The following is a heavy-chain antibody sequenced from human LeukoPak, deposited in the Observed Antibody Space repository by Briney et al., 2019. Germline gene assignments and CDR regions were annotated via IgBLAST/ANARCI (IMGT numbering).Heavy chain of an antibody. CDR3: ARDYITVTSVGYYGMDV. V-gene: IGHV3-66*01. Sequence: PGGSLRLSCAASGFTVSSNYMNWVRQAPGKGLEWVSAIYSGGSTYYADSVKGRFTISRDNSKNTLYLQMNSLRAEDTAVYYCARDYITVTSVGYYGMDVWGQGTTVTVSS. J-gene: IGHJ6*02. CDR1: GFTVSSNY. CDR2: IYSGGST. D-gene: IGHD3-22*01.